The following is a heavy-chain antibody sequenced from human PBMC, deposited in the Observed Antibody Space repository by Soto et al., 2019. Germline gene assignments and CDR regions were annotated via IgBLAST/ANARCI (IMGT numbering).Heavy chain of an antibody. V-gene: IGHV3-15*01. D-gene: IGHD6-19*01. J-gene: IGHJ4*02. Sequence: GGSLRLSCAASGFTFSNAWMSWVRQAPGKGLEWVGRIKSKTDGGTTDYAAPVKGRFTISRDDSKNTLYLQMNSLKTEDTAVNYCTTGDSQWLVLFDYWGQGTLVTVSS. CDR1: GFTFSNAW. CDR2: IKSKTDGGTT. CDR3: TTGDSQWLVLFDY.